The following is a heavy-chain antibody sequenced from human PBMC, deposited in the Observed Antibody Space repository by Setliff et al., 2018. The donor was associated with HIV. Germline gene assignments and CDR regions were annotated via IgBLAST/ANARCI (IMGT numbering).Heavy chain of an antibody. CDR2: LNPEANYI. Sequence: GGSLRLSCAASGLTFSTSWMQWVRQSPGEGLLWVARLNPEANYIHYADSVEGRFTISRDNAKNTVYLQMNSLRAEDTAVYYCAAILQGWGQGTLVTVSS. V-gene: IGHV3-74*01. CDR1: GLTFSTSW. J-gene: IGHJ4*02. CDR3: AAILQG.